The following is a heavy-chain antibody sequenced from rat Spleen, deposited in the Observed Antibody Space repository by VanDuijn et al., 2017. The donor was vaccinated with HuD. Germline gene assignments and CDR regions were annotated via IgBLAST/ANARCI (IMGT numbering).Heavy chain of an antibody. V-gene: IGHV5-29*01. Sequence: EVQLVESDGGLVQPGRSLKLSCAASGFTFSDYYMAWVRQAPTKGLEWVATISYDGSSTYYRDSVKGRFTISRDNAKSTLYLQMDSLRSEDTATYYCASITTTDYWGQGASVTVSS. J-gene: IGHJ4*01. CDR3: ASITTTDY. CDR2: ISYDGSST. D-gene: IGHD1-10*01. CDR1: GFTFSDYY.